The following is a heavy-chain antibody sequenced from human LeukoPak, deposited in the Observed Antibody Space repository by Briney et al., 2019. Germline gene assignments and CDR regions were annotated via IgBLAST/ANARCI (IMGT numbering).Heavy chain of an antibody. D-gene: IGHD1-26*01. Sequence: GGSLRLSCAASGFTFSSYSMNWVRQAPGKGLEWVSSISSSSSYIYYADSVKGRFTISRDNAKNSLYLQMNSLRAEDTAVYYCARDLGLLDDYYYGIDVWGQGTTVTVSS. CDR1: GFTFSSYS. J-gene: IGHJ6*02. CDR2: ISSSSSYI. CDR3: ARDLGLLDDYYYGIDV. V-gene: IGHV3-21*01.